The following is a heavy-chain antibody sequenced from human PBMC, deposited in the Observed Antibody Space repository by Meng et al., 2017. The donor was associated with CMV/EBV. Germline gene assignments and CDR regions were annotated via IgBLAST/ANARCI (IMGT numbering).Heavy chain of an antibody. V-gene: IGHV3-74*01. J-gene: IGHJ6*02. CDR2: INEDGSAT. D-gene: IGHD3-3*01. CDR3: ARESQALRFLEWLLGGMDV. Sequence: GGSLRLSCATSGFIFSNYWIHWVRQAPGKGLNWVARINEDGSATTYADSVRGRFFVSRDNAKNTADLQMNTVSAEDTAVYYCARESQALRFLEWLLGGMDVWGQGTTVTVSS. CDR1: GFIFSNYW.